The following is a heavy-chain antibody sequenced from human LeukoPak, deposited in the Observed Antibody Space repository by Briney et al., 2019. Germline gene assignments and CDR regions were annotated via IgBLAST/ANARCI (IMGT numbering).Heavy chain of an antibody. D-gene: IGHD1-26*01. Sequence: SETLSLTCAVYGGSFSGYYWSWIRQPPGKGLEWIGEINHSGSTSYNPSLKSRVTISVDTSKNQLSLKLSSVTAAATAVYYCERLIVGATDSAYWGQGTLVTVSS. V-gene: IGHV4-34*01. CDR3: ERLIVGATDSAY. CDR2: INHSGST. CDR1: GGSFSGYY. J-gene: IGHJ4*02.